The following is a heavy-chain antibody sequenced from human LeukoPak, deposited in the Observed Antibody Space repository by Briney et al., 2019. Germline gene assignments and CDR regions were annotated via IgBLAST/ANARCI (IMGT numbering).Heavy chain of an antibody. CDR3: ARARVDDSSAYFRV. CDR2: IGAHTGDT. Sequence: VASVKVSCKSSGYTFTNYGINWVRQAPGQGLEWVGWIGAHTGDTNYAQKVQGRVTMTTDTSTSTPYMELRSLRSDDTAVYYCARARVDDSSAYFRVWGQGTTVTVSS. V-gene: IGHV1-18*01. CDR1: GYTFTNYG. D-gene: IGHD3-22*01. J-gene: IGHJ6*02.